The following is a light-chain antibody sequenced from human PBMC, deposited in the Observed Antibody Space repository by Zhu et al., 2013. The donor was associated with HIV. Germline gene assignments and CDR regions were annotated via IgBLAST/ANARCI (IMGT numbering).Light chain of an antibody. Sequence: AIQLTQSPSSLSTSIGDRVTITCRASQGIGSALAWYQQKPGGTPKLLIYDASNLESGVPPRFSGSGSGTDFTLTISSLQPEDFATYYCQQSYSTPPWTFGQGTKVEIK. J-gene: IGKJ1*01. CDR2: DAS. CDR3: QQSYSTPPWT. CDR1: QGIGSA. V-gene: IGKV1-13*02.